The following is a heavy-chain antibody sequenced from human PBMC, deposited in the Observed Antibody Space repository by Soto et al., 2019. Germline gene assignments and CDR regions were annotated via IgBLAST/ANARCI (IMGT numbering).Heavy chain of an antibody. J-gene: IGHJ4*01. Sequence: ETLSLTCTVSGVSISSSSYFWGWIRQPPGKGLEWIGSIYYRGSTYYNPSLKSRVTISVDTFKSQFSLKLSSVTAADTAVYYCARFGVHFDYWGQGTLVTVSS. D-gene: IGHD3-10*01. V-gene: IGHV4-39*01. CDR2: IYYRGST. CDR1: GVSISSSSYF. CDR3: ARFGVHFDY.